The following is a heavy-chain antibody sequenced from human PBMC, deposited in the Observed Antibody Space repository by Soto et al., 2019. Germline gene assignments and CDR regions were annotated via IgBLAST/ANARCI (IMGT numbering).Heavy chain of an antibody. CDR1: GFTVSSNY. CDR3: TTLSITILGVVLMAV. D-gene: IGHD3-3*01. V-gene: IGHV3-66*01. J-gene: IGHJ6*04. CDR2: IYSGGST. Sequence: GGSLRLSCAASGFTVSSNYMSWVRQAPGKGLEWVSVIYSGGSTYYADSVKGRFTISRDNSKNTLYLQMNSLKTEDTAVYYCTTLSITILGVVLMAVGAKGTRVPVS.